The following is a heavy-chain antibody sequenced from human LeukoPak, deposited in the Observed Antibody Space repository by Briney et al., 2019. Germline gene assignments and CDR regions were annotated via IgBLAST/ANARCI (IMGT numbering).Heavy chain of an antibody. CDR1: GFTFSSYS. CDR2: ISSSSSTI. J-gene: IGHJ4*02. CDR3: ARVSYSGYLDY. V-gene: IGHV3-48*01. Sequence: GGSLRLSCAASGFTFSSYSMNWVCQAPGKGLEWVSYISSSSSTIYYADSVKGRFTISRDNAKNSLYLQMNSLRAEDTAVYYCARVSYSGYLDYWGQGTLVTVSS. D-gene: IGHD1-26*01.